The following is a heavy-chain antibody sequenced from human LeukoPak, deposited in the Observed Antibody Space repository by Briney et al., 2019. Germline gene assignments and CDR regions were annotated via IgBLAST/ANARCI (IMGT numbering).Heavy chain of an antibody. CDR1: GGSISSYY. CDR2: IYHSGST. Sequence: SETLSLTCTVSGGSISSYYWSWIRQPPGKGLEWIGEIYHSGSTNYNPSLKSRVTISVDKSKSHFSLKVTSVTAADTAVYYCARDRLPPRGKKNYYYYMDVRGKGTTVTVSS. V-gene: IGHV4-59*12. CDR3: ARDRLPPRGKKNYYYYMDV. J-gene: IGHJ6*03. D-gene: IGHD5-12*01.